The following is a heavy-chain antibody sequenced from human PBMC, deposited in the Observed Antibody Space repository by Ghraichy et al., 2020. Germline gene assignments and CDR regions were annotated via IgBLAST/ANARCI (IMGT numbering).Heavy chain of an antibody. J-gene: IGHJ6*02. Sequence: GGSLRLSCTASGFTFGDYAMSWVRQAPGKGLEWVGFIRSKAYGGTTEYAASVKGRFTISRDDSKSIAYLQMNSLKTEDTAVYYCTRDRDDFWSGYLSFYYYYGMDVWGQGTTVTVSS. CDR1: GFTFGDYA. D-gene: IGHD3-3*01. CDR3: TRDRDDFWSGYLSFYYYYGMDV. V-gene: IGHV3-49*04. CDR2: IRSKAYGGTT.